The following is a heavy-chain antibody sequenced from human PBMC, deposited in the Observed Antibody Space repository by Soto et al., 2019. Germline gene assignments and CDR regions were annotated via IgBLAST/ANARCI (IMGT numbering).Heavy chain of an antibody. J-gene: IGHJ5*02. Sequence: QVQLVQSGAEVKKPGASVKVSCKASGYTFTSYGISWVRQAPGQGLEWMGWISAYNGNTNYAQKLQGRGTMTTDPSTSTAYIELRSLRSDDTAVYYCAREEGRYGDLNWFDPWGQGTLVTVSS. V-gene: IGHV1-18*01. D-gene: IGHD4-17*01. CDR2: ISAYNGNT. CDR3: AREEGRYGDLNWFDP. CDR1: GYTFTSYG.